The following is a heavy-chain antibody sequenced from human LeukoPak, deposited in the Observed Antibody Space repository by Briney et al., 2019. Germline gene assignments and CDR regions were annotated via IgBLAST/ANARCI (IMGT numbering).Heavy chain of an antibody. CDR1: AGSIISSNW. D-gene: IGHD2-15*01. V-gene: IGHV4-4*02. Sequence: SETLSLTCAGSAGSIISSNWWSWVRQPPGKGLEWIGEIYHSGSTNYNPSLKSRVTISVDKSKNQFSLKLSSVTAADTAVYYCARGYCSGGSRLCRYYGMDVWGQGTTVTVSS. CDR2: IYHSGST. J-gene: IGHJ6*02. CDR3: ARGYCSGGSRLCRYYGMDV.